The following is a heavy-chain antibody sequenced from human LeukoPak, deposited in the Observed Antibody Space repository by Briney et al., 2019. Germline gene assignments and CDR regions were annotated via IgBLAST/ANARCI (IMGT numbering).Heavy chain of an antibody. Sequence: PSETLSLTCTVSGGSISSYYWSWIRQPPGKGLEWIGYIYYSGSTNYNPSLKSRVTISVDTSKNQFSLKLSSVTAADTAVYYCASGTDGYSSSWYSPTTWNVWGKGTMVTVSS. CDR3: ASGTDGYSSSWYSPTTWNV. D-gene: IGHD6-13*01. CDR2: IYYSGST. CDR1: GGSISSYY. V-gene: IGHV4-59*01. J-gene: IGHJ6*04.